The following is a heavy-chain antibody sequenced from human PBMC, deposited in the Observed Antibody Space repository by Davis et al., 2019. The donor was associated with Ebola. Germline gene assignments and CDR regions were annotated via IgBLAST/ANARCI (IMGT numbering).Heavy chain of an antibody. CDR2: IYSGGST. CDR1: GFTVSGTY. J-gene: IGHJ4*02. D-gene: IGHD1-1*01. V-gene: IGHV3-66*01. CDR3: ARERLELDY. Sequence: GESLKISCAVSGFTVSGTYMTWVRQAPGEGLEWVSVIYSGGSTYYADSVKGRFTISRDNSKNTLYLQMNSLRAEDTAVYYCARERLELDYWGQGTLVTVSS.